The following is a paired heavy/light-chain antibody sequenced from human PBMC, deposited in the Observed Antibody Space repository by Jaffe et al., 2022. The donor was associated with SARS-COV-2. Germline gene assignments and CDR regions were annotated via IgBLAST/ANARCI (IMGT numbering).Heavy chain of an antibody. V-gene: IGHV4-39*01. D-gene: IGHD3-10*01. J-gene: IGHJ4*02. CDR1: GGSISSSRYS. CDR3: AGPVSGSGSGSFDY. Sequence: QLQLHESGPGLVKPSETLSLTCNVSGGSISSSRYSWGWIRQPPGKGLEWIGRVSNSGSSNYNPPLTSRVTISVDASKNQFSLRLSSVTAADTAVYYCAGPVSGSGSGSFDYWGQGILVTVSS. CDR2: VSNSGSS.
Light chain of an antibody. J-gene: IGKJ2*01. CDR1: QSLVHSNGNTY. CDR3: MQATQFPYT. V-gene: IGKV2-24*01. Sequence: DIVMTQTPLSSPVTLGQPASISCRSSQSLVHSNGNTYLSWLQQRPGQPPRLLIYKISNRFSGVPDRFSGSGAGTEFTLKIGRVEAEDVGVYYCMQATQFPYTFGQGTKLEIK. CDR2: KIS.